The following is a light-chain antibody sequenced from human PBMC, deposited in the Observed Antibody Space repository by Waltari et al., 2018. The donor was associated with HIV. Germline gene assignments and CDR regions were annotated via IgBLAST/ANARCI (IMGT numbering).Light chain of an antibody. CDR1: SSDVGSYNV. CDR2: EDN. V-gene: IGLV2-23*01. CDR3: CSYAGSSTWV. J-gene: IGLJ3*02. Sequence: QSALTQPASVSGSPGQSITISCTGTSSDVGSYNVFSWYQQHPGKAPKLMIYEDNKRPSGVSNRFSGSKSGNTASLTISVLQAEDEADYSCCSYAGSSTWVFGGGTKLTVL.